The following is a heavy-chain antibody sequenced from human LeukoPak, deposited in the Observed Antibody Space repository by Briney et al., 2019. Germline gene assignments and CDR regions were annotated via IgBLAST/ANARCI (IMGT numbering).Heavy chain of an antibody. V-gene: IGHV1-69*06. CDR2: IIPIFGTA. Sequence: SVKVSCKASGGTFSSYAISWVRQAPGQGLEWMGGIIPIFGTANYAQKFQGRVTITADKSTSTAYMELSSLRSEDTAVYYCARDGYSYGANEDYYYMDVWGKGTTVTVSS. D-gene: IGHD5-18*01. CDR1: GGTFSSYA. J-gene: IGHJ6*03. CDR3: ARDGYSYGANEDYYYMDV.